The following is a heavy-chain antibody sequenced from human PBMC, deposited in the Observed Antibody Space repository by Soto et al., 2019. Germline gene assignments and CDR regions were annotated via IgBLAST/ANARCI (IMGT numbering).Heavy chain of an antibody. V-gene: IGHV3-21*01. Sequence: TGGSLRLSCAASGFTFSSYSMTWVRQAPGRGLEWVSSISSGSSYIYYAGSVKGRFTISRDNAKNSLYLQMDSLRAEDTAVYYCARDPSRECTNGVCNRFDYWGRRTLVTVSS. D-gene: IGHD2-8*01. J-gene: IGHJ4*02. CDR3: ARDPSRECTNGVCNRFDY. CDR1: GFTFSSYS. CDR2: ISSGSSYI.